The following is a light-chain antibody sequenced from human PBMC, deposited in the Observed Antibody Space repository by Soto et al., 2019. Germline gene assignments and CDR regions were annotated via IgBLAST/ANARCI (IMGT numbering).Light chain of an antibody. CDR2: ANY. V-gene: IGLV1-40*01. CDR3: QSFDSSLSGVV. J-gene: IGLJ2*01. Sequence: QSVLTQPPSVSGAPGQRVTISCAGSSSNIGANYDVHWYQHLPGTAPKLLIYANYNRPSGVPDRFSGSKSGTSASLAITGLQTEDEADYYCQSFDSSLSGVVFGGGTKLTVL. CDR1: SSNIGANYD.